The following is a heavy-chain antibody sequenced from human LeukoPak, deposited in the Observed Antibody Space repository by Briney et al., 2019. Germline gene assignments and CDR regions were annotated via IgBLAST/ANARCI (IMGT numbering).Heavy chain of an antibody. J-gene: IGHJ4*02. V-gene: IGHV3-74*01. Sequence: PGGSLRLSCAASGFTFSSYWMHWVRHAPGKGLVWVSRINPDGSSTTYADSVKGRFTISRDNAKNTLYLQMNSLRGEDTALYYCARGNYYGSEDYWGQGTLVTVSS. CDR1: GFTFSSYW. D-gene: IGHD3-10*01. CDR3: ARGNYYGSEDY. CDR2: INPDGSST.